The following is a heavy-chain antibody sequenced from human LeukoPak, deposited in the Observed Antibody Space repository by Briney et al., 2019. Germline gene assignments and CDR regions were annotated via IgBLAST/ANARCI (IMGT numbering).Heavy chain of an antibody. CDR3: AKGSSGYLYGDY. J-gene: IGHJ4*02. CDR1: GFTFINYA. V-gene: IGHV3-23*01. Sequence: PGGSLRLSCAASGFTFINYAMSWVRQAPGMGLEWVSGISGGSDGTYYADSVKGRFTISRDNSKNTLYLQMNSLRAEDTAIYYCAKGSSGYLYGDYWGQGTLVTVSS. D-gene: IGHD5-18*01. CDR2: ISGGSDGT.